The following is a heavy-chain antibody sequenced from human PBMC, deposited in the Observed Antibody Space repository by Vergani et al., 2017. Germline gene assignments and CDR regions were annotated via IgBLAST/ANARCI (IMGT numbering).Heavy chain of an antibody. Sequence: VQLVESGGGVVQPGRSLRLSCAASGFTFSSYAMSWVRQAPGKGLEWVSAISSSGGSTYYADSVKGRFTISRYNSKNTLYLQMNSLRAEDTAVYYCAKDPSKSTYSYDLWSGYVYGMDVWGQGTTVTVSS. D-gene: IGHD3-3*01. J-gene: IGHJ6*02. CDR1: GFTFSSYA. CDR2: ISSSGGST. CDR3: AKDPSKSTYSYDLWSGYVYGMDV. V-gene: IGHV3-23*04.